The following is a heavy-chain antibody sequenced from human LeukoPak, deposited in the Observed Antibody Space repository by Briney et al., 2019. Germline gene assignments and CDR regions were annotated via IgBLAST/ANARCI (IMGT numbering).Heavy chain of an antibody. V-gene: IGHV1-69*13. CDR3: ATELYGYAAYEPSFSYYYYAMDV. Sequence: ASVKVSCKASGGTFSSNAISWVRQPPGQGLECVGVIIPIFGTTNYAQKFQGRVTITADESTSTAYMDLSSPRSKDTAVYYCATELYGYAAYEPSFSYYYYAMDVCGQGPTVTVSS. CDR2: IIPIFGTT. J-gene: IGHJ6*02. CDR1: GGTFSSNA. D-gene: IGHD5-18*01.